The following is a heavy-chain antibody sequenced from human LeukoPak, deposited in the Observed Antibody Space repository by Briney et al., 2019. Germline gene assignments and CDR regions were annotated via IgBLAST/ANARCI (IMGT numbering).Heavy chain of an antibody. Sequence: PGGSLRLSCAASGFTFSSYSMNWVRQAPGKGLEWVSSISSSSSYIYYADSVKGRSTISRDNAKNSLYLQMNSLGAEDTAVYYCARDTGPIDYWGQGTLVTVSS. V-gene: IGHV3-21*01. CDR2: ISSSSSYI. CDR1: GFTFSSYS. J-gene: IGHJ4*02. CDR3: ARDTGPIDY. D-gene: IGHD2-8*02.